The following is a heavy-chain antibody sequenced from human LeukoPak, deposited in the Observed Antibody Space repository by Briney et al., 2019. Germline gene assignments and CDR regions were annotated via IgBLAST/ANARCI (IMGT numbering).Heavy chain of an antibody. Sequence: GGSLRRSCAASGFTVSSNYMSWVRQAPGKGLEWVSIIYSGGSTYYADSVKGRFTISRHNSKNTLYLQMNSLRAEDTAVYYCAREVGGSAFDIWGQGTMVTVSS. V-gene: IGHV3-53*04. CDR2: IYSGGST. CDR3: AREVGGSAFDI. D-gene: IGHD3-16*01. J-gene: IGHJ3*02. CDR1: GFTVSSNY.